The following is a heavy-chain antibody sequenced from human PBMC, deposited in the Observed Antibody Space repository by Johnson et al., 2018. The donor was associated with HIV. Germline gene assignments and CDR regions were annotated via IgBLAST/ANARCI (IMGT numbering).Heavy chain of an antibody. CDR2: ISYDGSNK. Sequence: QVQLVESGGGVVQPGRSLRLSCAASGFTLSSYAMHWVRQAPGKGLEWAAVISYDGSNKYYTDSVKGRFTVSRDNSKNTLYLQMNSLRAEDTAVYYCAREYVGQWLGPRHAFDIWGQGTMVTVSS. D-gene: IGHD6-19*01. J-gene: IGHJ3*02. CDR1: GFTLSSYA. V-gene: IGHV3-30-3*01. CDR3: AREYVGQWLGPRHAFDI.